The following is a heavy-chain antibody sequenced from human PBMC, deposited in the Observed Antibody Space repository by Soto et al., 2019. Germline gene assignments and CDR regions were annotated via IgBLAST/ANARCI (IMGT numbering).Heavy chain of an antibody. CDR3: ARDPAPQDNDNLTDYFHXDY. CDR2: IGSRGNSYAT. CDR1: GFTFGGSA. D-gene: IGHD3-9*01. V-gene: IGHV3-73*01. J-gene: IGHJ4*02. Sequence: GGSLRLSCAASGFTFGGSAMQWVRQASGEGLEWLGRIGSRGNSYATAYAASVKDRFTISRDNSKNTLYLQMNSLRGEDTAVYYCARDPAPQDNDNLTDYFHXDYWGQGTLVTVSS.